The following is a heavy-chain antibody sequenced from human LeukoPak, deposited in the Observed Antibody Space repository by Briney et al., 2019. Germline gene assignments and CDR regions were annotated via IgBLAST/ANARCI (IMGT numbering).Heavy chain of an antibody. CDR1: GFTFSSYW. CDR2: IKQDGSEK. Sequence: GGSLRLSCAASGFTFSSYWMSWVRQAPGKGLEWVANIKQDGSEKYYVDSVKGRFTISRDNAKNTLYLQMNSLRAEDTAVYYCARDRFSRRFDPWGQGTLVTVSS. V-gene: IGHV3-7*01. J-gene: IGHJ5*02. CDR3: ARDRFSRRFDP.